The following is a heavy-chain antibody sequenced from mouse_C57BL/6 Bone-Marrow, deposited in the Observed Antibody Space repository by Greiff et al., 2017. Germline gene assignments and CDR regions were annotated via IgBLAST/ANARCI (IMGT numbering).Heavy chain of an antibody. Sequence: EVHLVESGGGLVKPGGSLKLSCAASGFTFSDYGMHWVRQAPEKGLEWVAYISSGSGTINYADTVKGRFTISRDNAKNTLFLQMTSLKSEDTAMYYCASAYAMDYWGQGTSVTVSS. J-gene: IGHJ4*01. CDR1: GFTFSDYG. CDR3: ASAYAMDY. V-gene: IGHV5-17*01. CDR2: ISSGSGTI.